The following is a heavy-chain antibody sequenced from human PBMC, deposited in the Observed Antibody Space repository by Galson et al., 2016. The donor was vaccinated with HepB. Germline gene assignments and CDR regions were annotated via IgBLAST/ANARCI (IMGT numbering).Heavy chain of an antibody. J-gene: IGHJ4*02. CDR1: GFTFNIYA. D-gene: IGHD2-2*03. CDR3: AIDPSHWIENPFAL. CDR2: ISYDGSNK. V-gene: IGHV3-30*03. Sequence: SLRLSCAASGFTFNIYAIHWVRQAPDKGLEWVAIISYDGSNKYYTDSVKGRFTISRDNSKNTLSLQMNSLRAEDTATYYCAIDPSHWIENPFALWGQGTLVTVSS.